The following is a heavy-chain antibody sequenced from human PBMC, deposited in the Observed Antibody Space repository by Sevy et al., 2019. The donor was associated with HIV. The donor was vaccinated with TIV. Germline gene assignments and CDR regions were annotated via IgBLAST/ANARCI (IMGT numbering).Heavy chain of an antibody. Sequence: GGSLRLSCAASGFTFGTYDMHWVRQAPGKGLEWVAIISYDGSYRYYADSVRGRFSMSRDNSKNTMYLQVSGLLIEDTAVYHCAKNRPPGGSLFSRHGMDVWGRGTTVTVSS. V-gene: IGHV3-30*18. CDR1: GFTFGTYD. D-gene: IGHD3-16*01. CDR3: AKNRPPGGSLFSRHGMDV. J-gene: IGHJ6*02. CDR2: ISYDGSYR.